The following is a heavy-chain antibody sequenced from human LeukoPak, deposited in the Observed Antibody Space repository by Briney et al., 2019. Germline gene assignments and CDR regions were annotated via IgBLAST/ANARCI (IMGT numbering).Heavy chain of an antibody. CDR3: ASAFWQQGSNWFDS. Sequence: PGGSLRLSCAASGFTFSTYSMNWVRQAPGKGLEWVSSISSSSIYIYYVDSVKGRFTISRDNDKTPLYLQMNSLRAEDTAVHYCASAFWQQGSNWFDSGGKGTLVTVSS. CDR2: ISSSSIYI. J-gene: IGHJ5*01. D-gene: IGHD6-13*01. V-gene: IGHV3-21*01. CDR1: GFTFSTYS.